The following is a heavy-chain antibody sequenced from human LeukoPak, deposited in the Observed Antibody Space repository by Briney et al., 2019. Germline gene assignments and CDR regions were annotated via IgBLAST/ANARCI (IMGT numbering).Heavy chain of an antibody. CDR3: ARAYDSSGYYSDY. CDR1: GFTFSTYA. V-gene: IGHV3-23*01. J-gene: IGHJ4*02. D-gene: IGHD3-22*01. CDR2: ISGTGGST. Sequence: GGSLRLSCAASGFTFSTYAMTWVRQAPGKGLEWVSLISGTGGSTYYADSVKGRFTISRDNSKNTLYLQMNSLRAEDTAVYYCARAYDSSGYYSDYWGQGTLVTVSS.